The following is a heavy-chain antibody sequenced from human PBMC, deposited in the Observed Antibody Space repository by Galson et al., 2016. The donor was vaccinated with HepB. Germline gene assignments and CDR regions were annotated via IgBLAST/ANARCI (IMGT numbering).Heavy chain of an antibody. J-gene: IGHJ4*02. V-gene: IGHV3-48*02. D-gene: IGHD1-26*01. CDR3: AIIVGPKEPPRF. Sequence: ASGFTFSSYSINWVRQAPGKGLEWVSYIVSGSRTIYYAGSVKGRFTISRDNAKNSLYLQMNSLRDEDTAVYYCAIIVGPKEPPRFWGQGTLVTVSS. CDR2: IVSGSRTI. CDR1: GFTFSSYS.